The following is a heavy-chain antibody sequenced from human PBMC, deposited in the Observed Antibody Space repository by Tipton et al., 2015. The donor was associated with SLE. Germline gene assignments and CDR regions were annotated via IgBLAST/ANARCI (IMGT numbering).Heavy chain of an antibody. D-gene: IGHD6-13*01. CDR1: GYSFTTYW. CDR2: IDPTDSYT. CDR3: ARQGYSSRSGSGY. Sequence: QLVQSGAEVKKPGESLRISCKGSGYSFTTYWISWVRQMPGKGLEWMGRIDPTDSYTKYSPSFQGHVTISADKSISTAYLQWSSLKASDTAIYYCARQGYSSRSGSGYWGQGTLVTVSS. V-gene: IGHV5-10-1*01. J-gene: IGHJ4*02.